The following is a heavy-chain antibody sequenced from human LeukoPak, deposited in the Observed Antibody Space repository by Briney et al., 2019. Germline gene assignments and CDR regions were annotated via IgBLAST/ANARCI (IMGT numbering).Heavy chain of an antibody. Sequence: KSPETLSLTCTVSGDSISRANYYSRWVREPPGKGLEWIGSIYCSGSTYYNPSLKSRVTISVETSKVQFSLKLSSVTAADTAVYYCARDSCSSTSCRKKFDNWGQGTLVTVSS. J-gene: IGHJ4*02. CDR2: IYCSGST. CDR1: GDSISRANYY. D-gene: IGHD2-2*01. V-gene: IGHV4-39*07. CDR3: ARDSCSSTSCRKKFDN.